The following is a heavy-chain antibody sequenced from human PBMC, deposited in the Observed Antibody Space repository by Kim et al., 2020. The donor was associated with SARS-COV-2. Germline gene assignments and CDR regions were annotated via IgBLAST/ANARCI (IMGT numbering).Heavy chain of an antibody. Sequence: GGSLRLSCAASGFTFSSYGMHWVGQAPGKGLEWVAVIWYDGSNKYYADSVKGRFTISRDNSKNTLYLQMNSLRAEDTAVYYCARDLLVGATSYGMDVWGQGTTVTVSS. V-gene: IGHV3-33*01. CDR3: ARDLLVGATSYGMDV. J-gene: IGHJ6*02. D-gene: IGHD1-26*01. CDR2: IWYDGSNK. CDR1: GFTFSSYG.